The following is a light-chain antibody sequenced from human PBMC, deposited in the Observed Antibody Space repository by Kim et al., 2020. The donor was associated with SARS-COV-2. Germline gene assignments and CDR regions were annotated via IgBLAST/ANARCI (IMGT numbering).Light chain of an antibody. CDR1: QTINVW. CDR3: QQYSTYYT. J-gene: IGKJ2*01. V-gene: IGKV1-5*03. Sequence: LSASVGDSVTITCRASQTINVWLAWYQQKSGKAPKLLISEASSLEDGVPSMFSGSGSGTEFTLTISSLQPDDFATYYCQQYSTYYTFGQGTKLEI. CDR2: EAS.